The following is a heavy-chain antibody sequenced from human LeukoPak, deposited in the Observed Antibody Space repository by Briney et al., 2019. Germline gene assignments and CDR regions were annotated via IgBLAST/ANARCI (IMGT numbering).Heavy chain of an antibody. CDR1: GGSFSGYY. Sequence: NPSETLSLTCAVYGGSFSGYYWSWIRQPPGKGLEWIGEINHSGGTNYNPSLKSRVTISVDTSKNQFSLKLSSVTAADTAVYYCARQLRRRGGAFDIWGQGTMVTVSS. CDR3: ARQLRRRGGAFDI. J-gene: IGHJ3*02. V-gene: IGHV4-34*01. D-gene: IGHD1-7*01. CDR2: INHSGGT.